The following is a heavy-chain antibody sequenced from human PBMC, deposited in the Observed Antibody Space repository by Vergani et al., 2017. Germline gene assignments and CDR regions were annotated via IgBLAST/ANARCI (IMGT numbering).Heavy chain of an antibody. V-gene: IGHV4-31*03. J-gene: IGHJ4*02. CDR2: IYYSGST. CDR1: GGSISSGGYY. CDR3: ARTTYSSGWYAADY. D-gene: IGHD6-19*01. Sequence: QVQLQESGPGLVKPSQTLSLTCTVSGGSISSGGYYWSWIRQHPGKGLEWIGYIYYSGSTYYNPSLKRRITISVYPSKNQFSLKLSSVTAADTAVYYCARTTYSSGWYAADYWGQGTLVTVSS.